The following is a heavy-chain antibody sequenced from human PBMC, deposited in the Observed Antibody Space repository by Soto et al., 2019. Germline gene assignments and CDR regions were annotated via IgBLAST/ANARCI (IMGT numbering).Heavy chain of an antibody. D-gene: IGHD5-18*01. CDR1: GFTFSSYA. V-gene: IGHV3-23*01. J-gene: IGHJ4*02. CDR3: AKDQARGMRTAQSFDY. Sequence: GGSLRLSCAASGFTFSSYAMSWVRQAPGKGLEWVSAISGSGGSTYYADSVKGRFTISRDNSKNTLYLQMNSLRAEDTAVYYCAKDQARGMRTAQSFDYWGQGTLVTVSS. CDR2: ISGSGGST.